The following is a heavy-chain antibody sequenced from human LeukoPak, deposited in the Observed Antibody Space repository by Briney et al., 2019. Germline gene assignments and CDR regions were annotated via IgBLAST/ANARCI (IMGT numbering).Heavy chain of an antibody. CDR1: GGSISSYY. Sequence: SETLSLTCTVSGGSISSYYWSWIRQPPGKGLEWIGYIYYSGSTNYNPSLKSRVTISVDTSKNQFSLKLSSVTAADTAVYYCARGDSSGWDCDYWGQGTLVTVSS. J-gene: IGHJ4*02. CDR2: IYYSGST. D-gene: IGHD6-19*01. CDR3: ARGDSSGWDCDY. V-gene: IGHV4-59*08.